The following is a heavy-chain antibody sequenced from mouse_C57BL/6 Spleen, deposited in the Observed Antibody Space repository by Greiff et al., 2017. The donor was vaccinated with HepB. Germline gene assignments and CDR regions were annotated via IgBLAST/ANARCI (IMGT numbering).Heavy chain of an antibody. CDR1: GFSLTSYG. D-gene: IGHD2-4*01. Sequence: VQLVESGPGLVQPSQSLSITCTVSGFSLTSYGVHWVRQSPGKGLEWLGVIWSGGSTDYDAAFISRLSISKDNSKSQVFFKMNSLQADDTAIYYCANYDYDDYYAMDYWGQGTSVTVSS. CDR3: ANYDYDDYYAMDY. V-gene: IGHV2-2*01. J-gene: IGHJ4*01. CDR2: IWSGGST.